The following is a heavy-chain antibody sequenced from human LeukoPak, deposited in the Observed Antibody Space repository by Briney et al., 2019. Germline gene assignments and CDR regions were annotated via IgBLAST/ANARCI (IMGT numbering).Heavy chain of an antibody. CDR1: GFTFSNYG. CDR2: ISYDGSNK. V-gene: IGHV3-30*18. D-gene: IGHD3-10*01. CDR3: AKEARLLWFGDRLEN. Sequence: GGSLRRSCAASGFTFSNYGMHWVRQAPGKGLEWVAVISYDGSNKYYADSVKGRFTISRDNSKNTLYLQMNSLRAEDTAVYSCAKEARLLWFGDRLENWGQGTLVTVSS. J-gene: IGHJ4*02.